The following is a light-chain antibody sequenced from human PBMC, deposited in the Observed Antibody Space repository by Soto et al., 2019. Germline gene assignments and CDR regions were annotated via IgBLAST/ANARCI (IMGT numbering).Light chain of an antibody. J-gene: IGKJ3*01. CDR3: QQYYSTPFT. CDR1: QSVLFTSNNKNY. V-gene: IGKV4-1*01. CDR2: WAS. Sequence: DIVMTQSPDSLAVSLGERATIKCKSSQSVLFTSNNKNYLGWFQQKAGQPPKLLFYWASTRESGVPDRFSGSGSGTDFALTISSLQAEDVAVYYCQQYYSTPFTFGPGTKVDIK.